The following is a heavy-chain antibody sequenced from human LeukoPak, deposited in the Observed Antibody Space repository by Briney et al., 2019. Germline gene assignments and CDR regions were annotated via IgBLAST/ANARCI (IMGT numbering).Heavy chain of an antibody. V-gene: IGHV3-23*01. Sequence: PGGSLRLSCTASEFTFSTYWMSWVRQAPGKGLEWVSAISGSGGSTYYADSVKGRFTISRDNSKNTLYLQMNSLRAEDTAVYYCAKDLSCTNGVCYKFDYWGQGTLVTVSS. CDR3: AKDLSCTNGVCYKFDY. D-gene: IGHD2-8*01. CDR2: ISGSGGST. CDR1: EFTFSTYW. J-gene: IGHJ4*02.